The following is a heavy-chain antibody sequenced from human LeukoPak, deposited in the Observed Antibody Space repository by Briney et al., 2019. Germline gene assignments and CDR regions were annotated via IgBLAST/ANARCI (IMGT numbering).Heavy chain of an antibody. D-gene: IGHD5-12*01. V-gene: IGHV3-66*02. CDR3: ARAGYEDLDY. CDR1: GFTVSSNY. J-gene: IGHJ4*02. CDR2: IHSGGST. Sequence: GGSLRLSCAASGFTVSSNYMSWVRQAPGKGLEWVSVIHSGGSTYYADSVKGRFTISRDNSKNTLFLQMNSLRAEDTAVYYCARAGYEDLDYWGQGTLVTVSS.